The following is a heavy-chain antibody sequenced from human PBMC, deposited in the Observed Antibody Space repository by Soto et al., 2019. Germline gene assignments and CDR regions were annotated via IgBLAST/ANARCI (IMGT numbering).Heavy chain of an antibody. J-gene: IGHJ5*02. CDR1: GFTFSDAW. CDR2: IKSKTDGGTT. Sequence: GGSLSLSCAASGFTFSDAWMSWVRQAQGKGQEWVGRIKSKTDGGTTDYAAPVKGRFTISRGDSKSTLYLQINSLKTEDTAVYYCTTGVIAARPEWFDPWGQGTRVTVS. V-gene: IGHV3-15*01. CDR3: TTGVIAARPEWFDP. D-gene: IGHD6-6*01.